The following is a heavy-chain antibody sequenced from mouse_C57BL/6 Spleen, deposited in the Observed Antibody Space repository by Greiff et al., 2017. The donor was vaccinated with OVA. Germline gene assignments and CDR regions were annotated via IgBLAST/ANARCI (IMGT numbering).Heavy chain of an antibody. CDR3: TRGNYYGSSLY. CDR2: IDPETGGT. V-gene: IGHV1-15*01. CDR1: GYTFTDYE. D-gene: IGHD1-1*01. Sequence: QVQLQQSGAELVRPGASVTLSCKASGYTFTDYEMHWVKQTPVHGLEWIGAIDPETGGTAYNQKFKGKAILTADKSSSTAYMELRSLTSEDSAVYYVTRGNYYGSSLYWGQGTLVTVSA. J-gene: IGHJ3*01.